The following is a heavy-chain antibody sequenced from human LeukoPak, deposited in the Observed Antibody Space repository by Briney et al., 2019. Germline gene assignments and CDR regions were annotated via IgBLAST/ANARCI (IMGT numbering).Heavy chain of an antibody. J-gene: IGHJ5*02. CDR3: ARDTAFYSKRTKYNWFDP. Sequence: SETLSLTCTVSGGSISSGGYYWSWICQHPGKGLEWIGYIYYSGSTYYNPSLKSRVTISVDTSKNQFSLKLSSVTAADTAVYYCARDTAFYSKRTKYNWFDPWGQGTLVTVSS. V-gene: IGHV4-31*03. CDR1: GGSISSGGYY. CDR2: IYYSGST. D-gene: IGHD4-11*01.